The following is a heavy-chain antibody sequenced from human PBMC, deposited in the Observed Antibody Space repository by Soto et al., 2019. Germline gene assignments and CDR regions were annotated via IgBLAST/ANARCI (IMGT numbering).Heavy chain of an antibody. J-gene: IGHJ4*02. V-gene: IGHV4-38-2*01. Sequence: PSETLSLTCAVSGYSISSGYYWGWIRQPPGKGLEWIGSIYHSGSTYYNPSLKSRVTISVDTSKNQFSLKLSSVTAADTAVYYWERNHYDSSGYYDYWGQGTLVTVSS. CDR1: GYSISSGYY. CDR3: ERNHYDSSGYYDY. CDR2: IYHSGST. D-gene: IGHD3-22*01.